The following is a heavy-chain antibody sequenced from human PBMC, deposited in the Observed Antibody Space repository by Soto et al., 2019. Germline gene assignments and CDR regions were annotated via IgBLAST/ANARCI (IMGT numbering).Heavy chain of an antibody. CDR3: ALHTFYFGHSPQYNNWFDP. V-gene: IGHV4-38-2*01. CDR1: GYSISRGYY. J-gene: IGHJ5*02. CDR2: IHHNGNT. Sequence: SETLSLTCFVSGYSISRGYYWGWIRQPPGKGLEWIGSIHHNGNTYYNPSLKSRVTLSIDTSKNQFSLKLSSVTAADTAVYYCALHTFYFGHSPQYNNWFDPWGQGTLVTVSS. D-gene: IGHD3-10*01.